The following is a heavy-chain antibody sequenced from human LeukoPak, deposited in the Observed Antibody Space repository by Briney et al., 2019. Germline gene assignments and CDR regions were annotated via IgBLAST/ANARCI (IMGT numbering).Heavy chain of an antibody. CDR1: GGSISSYY. V-gene: IGHV4-59*01. J-gene: IGHJ6*02. D-gene: IGHD3-10*01. CDR2: IYYSGST. Sequence: SETLSLTCTVSGGSISSYYWSWIRQPPGKGLEWIGYIYYSGSTNYNPSLKSRVTISVGTSKNQFSLKLSSVTAADTAVYYCARVRLLWFGEPLYGMDVWGQGTTVTVSS. CDR3: ARVRLLWFGEPLYGMDV.